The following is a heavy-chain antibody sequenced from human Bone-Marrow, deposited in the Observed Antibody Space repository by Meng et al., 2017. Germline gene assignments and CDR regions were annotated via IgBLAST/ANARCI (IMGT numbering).Heavy chain of an antibody. Sequence: ASVKVSCKPSGYNFPDYWLHWVRRAPGQGLEWMGRIDPKSGDTHYAQKFQGRVTMTRDTSTSTVYMELSSLRSEDTAVYYCASGGNSFGKGYFDYWGQGTLVTVSS. D-gene: IGHD4-23*01. CDR2: IDPKSGDT. CDR1: GYNFPDYW. V-gene: IGHV1-2*06. CDR3: ASGGNSFGKGYFDY. J-gene: IGHJ4*02.